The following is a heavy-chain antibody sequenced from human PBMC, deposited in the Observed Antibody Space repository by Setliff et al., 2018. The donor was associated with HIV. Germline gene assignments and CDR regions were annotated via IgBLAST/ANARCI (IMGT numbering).Heavy chain of an antibody. CDR3: ARFDHYGDYGRIGDAFDI. CDR1: GGTFSSYG. CDR2: IIPIFGTR. J-gene: IGHJ3*02. Sequence: RASVKVSCKASGGTFSSYGISWVRQAPGQGLEWIGGIIPIFGTRNYAQKFQGRVTITADELTSTAYMELSSLRAEDTAVYYCARFDHYGDYGRIGDAFDIWGQETMVTVSS. V-gene: IGHV1-69*13. D-gene: IGHD4-17*01.